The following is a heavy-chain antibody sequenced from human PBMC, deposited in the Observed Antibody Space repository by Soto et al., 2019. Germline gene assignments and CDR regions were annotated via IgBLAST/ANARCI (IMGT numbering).Heavy chain of an antibody. D-gene: IGHD3-22*01. J-gene: IGHJ6*02. CDR1: GNTFTGYY. V-gene: IGHV1-2*04. CDR3: AREGPVDYYDSSGYLYGMDV. Sequence: ASVKVSCKASGNTFTGYYMHWVRQAPGQGLEWMGWINPNSGGTNYAQKFQGWVTMTRDTSISTAYMELSRLRSDDTAVYYCAREGPVDYYDSSGYLYGMDVWGQGTTVTVSS. CDR2: INPNSGGT.